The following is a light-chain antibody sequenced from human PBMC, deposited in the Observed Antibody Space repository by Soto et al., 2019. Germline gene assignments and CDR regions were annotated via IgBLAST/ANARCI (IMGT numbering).Light chain of an antibody. J-gene: IGKJ1*01. CDR2: DAS. CDR1: QSVTTR. V-gene: IGKV3-11*01. CDR3: PHPSNGLWP. Sequence: IVLSQSVGTLSFSPGERVTLSCRASQSVTTRLAWYQHKPGQAPTLLIYDASNRATGIPARFSGSGSGTDFTLTISSLEPEDFAVYYCPHPSNGLWPSAQGTKA.